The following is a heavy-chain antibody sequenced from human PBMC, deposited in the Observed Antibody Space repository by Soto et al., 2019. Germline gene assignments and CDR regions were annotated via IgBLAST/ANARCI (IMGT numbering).Heavy chain of an antibody. D-gene: IGHD3-22*01. Sequence: QLQLQESGSGLVKPSQTLSLTCAVSGGSISSGGYSWSWIRQPPGKGLEWIGYIYHSGSTYYNPSLKSRVTISVDRSKNQFSLKLSSVTAADTAVYYCAAVQGIPMNAPYFDYWGQGTLVTVSS. CDR2: IYHSGST. CDR1: GGSISSGGYS. J-gene: IGHJ4*02. V-gene: IGHV4-30-2*01. CDR3: AAVQGIPMNAPYFDY.